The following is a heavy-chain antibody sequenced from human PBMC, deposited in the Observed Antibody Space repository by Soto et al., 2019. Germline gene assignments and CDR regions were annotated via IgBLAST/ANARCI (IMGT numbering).Heavy chain of an antibody. Sequence: GASVKVSCKASGYTFTSYGISWVRQAPGQGLEWMGWISAYNGNTNYAQKLQGRVTMTTDTSTSTAYMEPRSLRSDDTAVYYCARDLLRYCGGDCYPRYYYGMDVWGQGTTVTVSS. D-gene: IGHD2-21*02. J-gene: IGHJ6*02. CDR3: ARDLLRYCGGDCYPRYYYGMDV. CDR1: GYTFTSYG. V-gene: IGHV1-18*01. CDR2: ISAYNGNT.